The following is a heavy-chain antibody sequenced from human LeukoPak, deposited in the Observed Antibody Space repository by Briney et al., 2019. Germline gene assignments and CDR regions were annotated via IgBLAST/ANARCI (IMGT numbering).Heavy chain of an antibody. CDR3: ARANSDFWSGSNWFDP. CDR2: INPNSGGT. V-gene: IGHV1-2*02. D-gene: IGHD3-3*01. CDR1: GYTFTGYY. J-gene: IGHJ5*02. Sequence: ASVKVSCKASGYTFTGYYMHWVRQAPGQGLEWMGWINPNSGGTNYAQKFQGRVTMTRDTSISTAYMELSRLRSDDTAVYYCARANSDFWSGSNWFDPWGQGTLVTVSS.